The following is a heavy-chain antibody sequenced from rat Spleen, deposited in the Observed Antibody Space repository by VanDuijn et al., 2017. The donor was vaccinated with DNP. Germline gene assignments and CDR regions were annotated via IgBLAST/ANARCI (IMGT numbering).Heavy chain of an antibody. Sequence: EVQLQESGSGLVKPSQSLSLTCSVTGYSITSNYWGWIRKFPGNKMEWIGHISYSGITTYNPSLKGRISIIRDTSKNHFFLQLSSVTTEDTATYYCARWTRYFDYWGQGVMVTVSS. V-gene: IGHV3-1*01. CDR2: ISYSGIT. CDR3: ARWTRYFDY. J-gene: IGHJ2*01. CDR1: GYSITSNY. D-gene: IGHD1-7*01.